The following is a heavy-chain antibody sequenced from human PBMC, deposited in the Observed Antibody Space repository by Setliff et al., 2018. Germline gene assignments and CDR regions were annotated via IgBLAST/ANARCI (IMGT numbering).Heavy chain of an antibody. D-gene: IGHD3-3*01. CDR3: ARDATYYDFWSDYSPDAFDI. CDR1: GFTFSNYG. CDR2: TYRDGST. J-gene: IGHJ3*02. Sequence: SLRLSCVASGFTFSNYGMHWVRQAPGKGLEWVSITYRDGSTYYAESVKGRFTLSRDSTKNTLSLQMNSLRVEDTAMYYCARDATYYDFWSDYSPDAFDIWGQGTMVTVSS. V-gene: IGHV3-NL1*01.